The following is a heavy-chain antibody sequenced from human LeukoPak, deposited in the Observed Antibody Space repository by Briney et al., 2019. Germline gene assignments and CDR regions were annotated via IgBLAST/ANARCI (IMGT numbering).Heavy chain of an antibody. D-gene: IGHD3-10*01. J-gene: IGHJ4*02. CDR1: GGSISSYY. CDR2: IYYSGTT. Sequence: SETLSLTCTVSGGSISSYYWSWIRQPPGKGLEWIGYIYYSGTTNYNPSLESRVTISVDTSKNQFSLKLSSVTAADTAVYYCARDGGYYYGSGSYYYPLFDYWGQGTLVTVSS. V-gene: IGHV4-59*12. CDR3: ARDGGYYYGSGSYYYPLFDY.